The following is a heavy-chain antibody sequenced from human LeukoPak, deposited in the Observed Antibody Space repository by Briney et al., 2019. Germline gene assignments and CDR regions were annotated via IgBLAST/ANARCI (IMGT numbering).Heavy chain of an antibody. CDR3: AKDLRWEPYYYYMDV. D-gene: IGHD1-26*01. CDR1: GFTFDDYT. V-gene: IGHV3-43*01. J-gene: IGHJ6*03. CDR2: ISWDGGST. Sequence: GGSLRLSCAASGFTFDDYTMHWVRQAPGKGLEWVSLISWDGGSTYYADSVKGRFTISRDNSKNSLYLQMNSLRTEDTALYYCAKDLRWEPYYYYMDVWGKGTTVTVSS.